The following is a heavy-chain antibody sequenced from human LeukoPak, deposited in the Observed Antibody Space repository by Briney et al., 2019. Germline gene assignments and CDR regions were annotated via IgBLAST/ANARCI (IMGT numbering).Heavy chain of an antibody. V-gene: IGHV4-59*01. CDR2: IYYSGST. CDR1: GGSISSYY. CDR3: ARGPLNYYDSSGYPIGRYFDY. J-gene: IGHJ4*02. D-gene: IGHD3-22*01. Sequence: SSGTLSLTCTVSGGSISSYYWSWIRQPPGKGLEWIGYIYYSGSTNYNPSLKGRVTISVDTSKNQFSLKLSSVTAADTAVYYCARGPLNYYDSSGYPIGRYFDYWGQGTLVTVSS.